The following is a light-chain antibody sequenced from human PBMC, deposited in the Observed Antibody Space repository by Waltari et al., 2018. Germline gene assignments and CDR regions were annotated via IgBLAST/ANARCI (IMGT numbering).Light chain of an antibody. V-gene: IGLV3-10*01. Sequence: SYELTQPPSVSVSPGQTARITCSGDALPTKYGYWYQQKSGQAPVLVIYEDNKRRSGNPERFSGSSSGTMVTLTISGAQVEDEGDYYCYSTDRTGKQRVFGGGTKLTVL. CDR3: YSTDRTGKQRV. CDR2: EDN. J-gene: IGLJ2*01. CDR1: ALPTKY.